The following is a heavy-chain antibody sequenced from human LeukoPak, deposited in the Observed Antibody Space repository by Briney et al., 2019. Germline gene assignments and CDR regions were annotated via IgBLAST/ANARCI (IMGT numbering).Heavy chain of an antibody. CDR2: ISSSTNTI. V-gene: IGHV3-48*04. CDR3: ARELNGYGYYFFDY. D-gene: IGHD3-16*01. Sequence: PGGSLRLSCEVSGFPFTLYNMNWVRQAPGKGLEWLSYISSSTNTIYYADSVKGRFTISRDNAKNSLYLQMNSLGAEDTAVYYCARELNGYGYYFFDYWGPGTLVTVSS. J-gene: IGHJ4*02. CDR1: GFPFTLYN.